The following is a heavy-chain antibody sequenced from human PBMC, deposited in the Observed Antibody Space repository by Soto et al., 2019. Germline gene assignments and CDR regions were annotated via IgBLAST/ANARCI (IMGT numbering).Heavy chain of an antibody. CDR3: ARGRPVACNGFDP. V-gene: IGHV6-1*01. D-gene: IGHD6-19*01. CDR1: GDSVSSNSAA. Sequence: SQTLSLTCLISGDSVSSNSAAWNWIRPSRSTGLEWLGKTKYIFKWYNDYSVSVKSRIAIHPDKSQTQSSMHLNSVSPEDTAVYYCARGRPVACNGFDPWGQGTLVPVSA. CDR2: TKYIFKWYN. J-gene: IGHJ5*02.